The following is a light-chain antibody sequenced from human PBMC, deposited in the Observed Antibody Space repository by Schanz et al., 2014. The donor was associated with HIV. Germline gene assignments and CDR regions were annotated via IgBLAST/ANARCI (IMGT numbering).Light chain of an antibody. Sequence: DIVMTQSPDSLAVSLGERATINCKSSQSVLYSSNNKNYLAWYQQKPGQPPKLLIYWASTRESGVPDRFSGSGSGTDFTLTISGLQAEDVAAYYCQQCYSAPVTFGGGTKVEIK. CDR3: QQCYSAPVT. V-gene: IGKV4-1*01. J-gene: IGKJ4*01. CDR1: QSVLYSSNNKNY. CDR2: WAS.